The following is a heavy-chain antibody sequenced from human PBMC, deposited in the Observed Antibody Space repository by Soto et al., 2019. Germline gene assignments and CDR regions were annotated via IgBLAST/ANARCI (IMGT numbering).Heavy chain of an antibody. D-gene: IGHD3-10*01. CDR2: IYYSGST. Sequence: SETLSLTCTVSGGSVSSGDYFWSWLRQSPGKRLEWIAYIYYSGSTNYNPSPKSRATISVDTSKSQVSLTLTSMTAADAALYYCARSPNYYYYGFDVWGQGTAVTVSS. CDR3: ARSPNYYYYGFDV. J-gene: IGHJ6*02. V-gene: IGHV4-61*08. CDR1: GGSVSSGDYF.